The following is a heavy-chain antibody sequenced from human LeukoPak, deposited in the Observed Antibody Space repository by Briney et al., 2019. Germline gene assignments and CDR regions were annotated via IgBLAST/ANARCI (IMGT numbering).Heavy chain of an antibody. Sequence: SETLSLTCTVSGGSMSRYYWSWIRQDPGKGLEWIGYVYSSGITNSNPSLRSRVTISVDTSRNQFSLKLTSVTAADTAVYYCARQGDNTRWYVWFDPWGQGTLVTVSS. CDR2: VYSSGIT. CDR1: GGSMSRYY. CDR3: ARQGDNTRWYVWFDP. J-gene: IGHJ5*02. V-gene: IGHV4-59*08. D-gene: IGHD6-13*01.